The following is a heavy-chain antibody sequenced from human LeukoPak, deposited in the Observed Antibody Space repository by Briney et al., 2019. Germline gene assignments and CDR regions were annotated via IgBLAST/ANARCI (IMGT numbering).Heavy chain of an antibody. CDR2: INSDGSST. CDR3: AKGTRSGWYRSPFDY. D-gene: IGHD6-19*01. J-gene: IGHJ4*02. V-gene: IGHV3-74*01. Sequence: GGSLRLSCAASGFTFSSYWMHWVRQAPGKGLVWVSRINSDGSSTSYADSVKGRFTISRDNAKNTLYLQMNSLRAEDTAVYYCAKGTRSGWYRSPFDYWGQGTLVTVSS. CDR1: GFTFSSYW.